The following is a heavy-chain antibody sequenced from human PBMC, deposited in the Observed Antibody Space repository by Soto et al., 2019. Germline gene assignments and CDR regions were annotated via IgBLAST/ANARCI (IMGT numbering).Heavy chain of an antibody. J-gene: IGHJ5*02. Sequence: PSETLSLTCAVYGGSFSGYYWSWIRQPPGKGLEWIGEINHSGSTNYNPSLKSRVTISVDTSKNQFSLKLSSVTAADTAVYYCARSDNWNYRYWFDPWGQGTLVTVSS. CDR2: INHSGST. CDR1: GGSFSGYY. V-gene: IGHV4-34*01. D-gene: IGHD1-7*01. CDR3: ARSDNWNYRYWFDP.